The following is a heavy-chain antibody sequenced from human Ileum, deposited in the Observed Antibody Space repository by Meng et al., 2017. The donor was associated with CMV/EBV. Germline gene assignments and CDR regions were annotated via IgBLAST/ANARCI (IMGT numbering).Heavy chain of an antibody. CDR3: ARELRYGDYYFDS. V-gene: IGHV4-30-4*08. CDR1: GDSIISDDHY. Sequence: QGELQGSGPGLVKSSQTLSLTCNVSGDSIISDDHYWSWIRQPPGKGLEWIGYVFYSGSTYYNPSLMSRVTISVDTSKNQFSLRLSSVTAADTAVYYCARELRYGDYYFDSWGQGTLVTVSS. J-gene: IGHJ4*02. D-gene: IGHD4-17*01. CDR2: VFYSGST.